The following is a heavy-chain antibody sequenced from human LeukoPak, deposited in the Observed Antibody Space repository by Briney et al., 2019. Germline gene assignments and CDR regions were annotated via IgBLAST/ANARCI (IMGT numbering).Heavy chain of an antibody. D-gene: IGHD2-15*01. CDR2: IYYSGST. V-gene: IGHV4-39*01. J-gene: IGHJ4*02. CDR1: GGSISSSSYY. Sequence: SETLSLTCTVSGGSISSSSYYWGWIRQPPGKGLEWIGSIYYSGSTYYNPSLKSRVTISVDTSKNQFSLKLSSVTAADTAVYYCASSAYCSDGSCSPTGYFDYWGQGTLVTVSS. CDR3: ASSAYCSDGSCSPTGYFDY.